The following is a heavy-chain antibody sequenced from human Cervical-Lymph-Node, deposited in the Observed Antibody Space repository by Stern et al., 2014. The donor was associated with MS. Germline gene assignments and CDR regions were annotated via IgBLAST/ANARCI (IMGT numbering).Heavy chain of an antibody. CDR2: MNAKSGNT. V-gene: IGHV1-8*01. J-gene: IGHJ4*01. CDR3: ARAPSYAAAGSDN. CDR1: GYTFTNYD. D-gene: IGHD6-13*01. Sequence: QVQLMQSGAEVKKPGASVKVSCKASGYTFTNYDINWVRQAPGHGLEWMGWMNAKSGNTGYAQKFQGRVTMTRSISLSTAYMELTSLTSEDTALYYCARAPSYAAAGSDNWGQGTRVTVSS.